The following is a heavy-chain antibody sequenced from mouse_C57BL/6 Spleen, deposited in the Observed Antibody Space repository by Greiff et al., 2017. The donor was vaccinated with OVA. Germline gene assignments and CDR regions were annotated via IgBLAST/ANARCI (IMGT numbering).Heavy chain of an antibody. J-gene: IGHJ2*01. D-gene: IGHD2-4*01. CDR1: GYTFTSYW. Sequence: VQLQQPGASVKMSCKASGYTFTSYWITWVKQRPGQGLEWIGDIYPGSGSTNYNEKFKSKATLTVDTSSSTAYMQLSSLTSEDSAVYYCARRRDYGYFDYWGQGTTLTVSS. CDR3: ARRRDYGYFDY. V-gene: IGHV1-55*01. CDR2: IYPGSGST.